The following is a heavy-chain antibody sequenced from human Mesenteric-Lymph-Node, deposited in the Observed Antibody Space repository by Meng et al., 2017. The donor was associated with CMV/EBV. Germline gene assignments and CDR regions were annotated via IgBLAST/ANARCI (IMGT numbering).Heavy chain of an antibody. V-gene: IGHV3-30*18. CDR2: ISYDGSNQ. J-gene: IGHJ4*02. CDR1: FHFISNG. CDR3: AKNYYDSSGYYYMYYSDY. Sequence: FHFISNGMDWVRQAPGKDLEWVALISYDGSNQYYADSVKGRFTISRDNSKNTLYLQMNSLRVEDTAVYYCAKNYYDSSGYYYMYYSDYWGQGTLVTVSS. D-gene: IGHD3-22*01.